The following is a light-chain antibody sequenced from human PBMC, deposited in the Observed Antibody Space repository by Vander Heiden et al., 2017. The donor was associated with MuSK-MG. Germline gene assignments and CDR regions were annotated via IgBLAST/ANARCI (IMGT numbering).Light chain of an antibody. CDR2: DHY. CDR1: SSNIGDNY. CDR3: GTCDTRLNGFV. J-gene: IGLJ1*01. Sequence: QSVLTQPPSVSAAPGQKVTIACSGASSNIGDNYVSWYQHFPGAVPNLLIYDHYKRPSGIPDRFSASKSDTSATLTITGLQTGDEADYYCGTCDTRLNGFVFGGGTKVNVL. V-gene: IGLV1-51*01.